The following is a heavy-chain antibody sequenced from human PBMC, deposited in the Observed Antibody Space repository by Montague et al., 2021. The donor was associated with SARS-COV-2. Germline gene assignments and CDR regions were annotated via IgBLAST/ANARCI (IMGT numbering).Heavy chain of an antibody. D-gene: IGHD3-16*01. CDR2: IFWDDDK. V-gene: IGHV2-5*02. CDR1: GFSLSASGVG. J-gene: IGHJ3*02. Sequence: PALVKPTQTLTLTCSFSGFSLSASGVGVGWIRQPPGQALEWLALIFWDDDKRYSPSLKNRLTVTKDTSKNQVVLTMTNMGPVDTATYYCARGPGWGGDTYDTWGQGTTVTVSA. CDR3: ARGPGWGGDTYDT.